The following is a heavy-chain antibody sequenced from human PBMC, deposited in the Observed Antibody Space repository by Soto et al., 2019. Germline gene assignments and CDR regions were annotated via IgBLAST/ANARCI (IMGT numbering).Heavy chain of an antibody. D-gene: IGHD1-26*01. CDR3: AKWAVATDAY. CDR2: ITNSGDST. V-gene: IGHV3-23*01. J-gene: IGHJ4*02. CDR1: GFTFSNYA. Sequence: EVQLLESGGGLVQPGGSLRLSCAASGFTFSNYAMSWVRQAPGKGLEWVSGITNSGDSTYYADSVRGRFTISRDNSKNTLYLQMNSLRVEGTALYHCAKWAVATDAYWGQGTLVTVSS.